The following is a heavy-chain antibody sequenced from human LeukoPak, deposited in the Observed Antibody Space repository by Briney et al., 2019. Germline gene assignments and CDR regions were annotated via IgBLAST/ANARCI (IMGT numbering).Heavy chain of an antibody. Sequence: SETLSLTCSVSGYSISSGNYWGWIRLPPGKGLEWIGYIYYSGSTNYNPSLKSRVTISVDTSKNQFSLKLSSVTAADTAVYYCARAYEMATIRGVDAFDIWDQGTMVTVSS. V-gene: IGHV4-61*01. J-gene: IGHJ3*02. CDR2: IYYSGST. CDR3: ARAYEMATIRGVDAFDI. D-gene: IGHD5-24*01. CDR1: GYSISSGNY.